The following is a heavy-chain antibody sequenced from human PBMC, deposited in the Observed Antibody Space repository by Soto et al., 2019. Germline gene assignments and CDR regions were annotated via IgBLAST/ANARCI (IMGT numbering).Heavy chain of an antibody. CDR1: GYTFADHY. CDR3: AADRDSKYVGSSGCGY. CDR2: VDPKDDDA. D-gene: IGHD6-6*01. Sequence: EVQLVQSGPELKKPGATVKITCKVSGYTFADHYMHWVKQAPGKGLEWVGLVDPKDDDAIFAEKFQGRVILTADKSTNTDSMEWHSLRSDDAAVYYCAADRDSKYVGSSGCGYWGQGTLVTVSS. J-gene: IGHJ4*02. V-gene: IGHV1-69-2*01.